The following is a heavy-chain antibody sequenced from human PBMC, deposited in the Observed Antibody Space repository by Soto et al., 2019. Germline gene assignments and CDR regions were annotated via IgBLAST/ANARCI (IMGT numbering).Heavy chain of an antibody. CDR2: ISYDGNNK. CDR3: ARDGVSSTDYTWNYGTYFDY. CDR1: GFTFSSYT. J-gene: IGHJ4*02. Sequence: GGSLRLSCAASGFTFSSYTMHCVRQAPGEGLEWVAVISYDGNNKFYADSVKGRFTISRDSSSQTLYLQMNSLRPDDTAMYYCARDGVSSTDYTWNYGTYFDYWGPGALVTVSS. D-gene: IGHD1-1*01. V-gene: IGHV3-30*03.